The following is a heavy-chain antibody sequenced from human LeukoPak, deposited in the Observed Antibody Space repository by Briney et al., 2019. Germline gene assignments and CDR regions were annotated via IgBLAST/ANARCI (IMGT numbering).Heavy chain of an antibody. J-gene: IGHJ3*02. CDR2: INPNSGGT. D-gene: IGHD3-22*01. CDR1: GYTFTGYY. CDR3: ANLYYYDSSGYYYEGTDAFDI. V-gene: IGHV1-2*02. Sequence: GASVRVSCMASGYTFTGYYMHWVRQAPGQGLEWMGWINPNSGGTNYAQKFQGRVTMTRDTSISTAYMELSRLRSDDTAVYYCANLYYYDSSGYYYEGTDAFDIWGQGTMVTVSS.